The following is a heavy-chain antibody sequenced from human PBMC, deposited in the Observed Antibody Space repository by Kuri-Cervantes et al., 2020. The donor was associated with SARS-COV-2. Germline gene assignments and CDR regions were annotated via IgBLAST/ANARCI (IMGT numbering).Heavy chain of an antibody. D-gene: IGHD3-3*01. J-gene: IGHJ4*02. Sequence: SETLSLTCAVYGGSFSGYYWSWIRQPPGKGLEWIGEINHSGSTNYNPSLKSRVTISVDTSKNQFSLKLSSVTAADTAVYYCATHYDFWSAFDYRGQGTLVTVSS. CDR3: ATHYDFWSAFDY. V-gene: IGHV4-34*01. CDR1: GGSFSGYY. CDR2: INHSGST.